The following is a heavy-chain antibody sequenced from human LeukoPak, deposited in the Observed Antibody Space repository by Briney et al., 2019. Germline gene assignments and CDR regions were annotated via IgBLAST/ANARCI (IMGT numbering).Heavy chain of an antibody. CDR3: ARGSAAVAVNSFDY. V-gene: IGHV1-18*01. CDR1: GYTCTSYG. J-gene: IGHJ4*02. CDR2: ISAYNGNT. D-gene: IGHD6-19*01. Sequence: ASVKVSCKASGYTCTSYGISWVRQAPGQGLEWMGWISAYNGNTNYAQKLQGRVTMTTDTSTSTAYMELRSLRSDDTAAYYCARGSAAVAVNSFDYWGQGTLVTVSS.